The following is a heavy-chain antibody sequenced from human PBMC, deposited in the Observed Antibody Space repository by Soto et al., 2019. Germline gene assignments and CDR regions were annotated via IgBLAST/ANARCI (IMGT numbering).Heavy chain of an antibody. CDR2: INPNSGGT. J-gene: IGHJ6*02. Sequence: ASVNVSCKASGYTFTGYYMHWVRQAPGQGLEWMGWINPNSGGTNYAQKFQGWVTMTRDTSISTAYMELSRLRSDDTAVYYCAREVRSTGFSYYSDGMDVWGQGTTVTV. D-gene: IGHD3-9*01. CDR3: AREVRSTGFSYYSDGMDV. V-gene: IGHV1-2*04. CDR1: GYTFTGYY.